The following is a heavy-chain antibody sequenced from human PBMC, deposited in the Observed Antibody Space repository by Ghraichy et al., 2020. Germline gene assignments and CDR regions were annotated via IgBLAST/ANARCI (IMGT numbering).Heavy chain of an antibody. V-gene: IGHV3-21*01. J-gene: IGHJ4*02. Sequence: GGSLRLSCAASGFTFSSYSMNWVRQAPGKGLEWVSSISSSSSYIYYADSVKGRFTISRDNAKNSLYLQMNSLRAEDTAVYYCATSLGVREYYFDYWGQGTLVTVSS. CDR1: GFTFSSYS. CDR3: ATSLGVREYYFDY. D-gene: IGHD3-3*01. CDR2: ISSSSSYI.